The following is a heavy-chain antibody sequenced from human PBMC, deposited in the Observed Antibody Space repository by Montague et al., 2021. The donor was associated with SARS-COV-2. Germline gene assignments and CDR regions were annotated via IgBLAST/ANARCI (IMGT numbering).Heavy chain of an antibody. D-gene: IGHD5-12*01. CDR1: GGSISSNNYY. J-gene: IGHJ3*02. V-gene: IGHV4-39*02. CDR2: IDDSGST. Sequence: SETLSLTCTVSGGSISSNNYYWDWIRQPPGKGLEWIGSIDDSGSTYYNPSLKSRVTISVDTSKNHFSLKLNSVTAADTAVYYCARRGRKLLPVATTIGGFDIWGQGTMVTVSP. CDR3: ARRGRKLLPVATTIGGFDI.